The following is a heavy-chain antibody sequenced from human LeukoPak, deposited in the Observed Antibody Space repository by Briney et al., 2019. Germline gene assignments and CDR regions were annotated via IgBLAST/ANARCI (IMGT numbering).Heavy chain of an antibody. D-gene: IGHD5-12*01. V-gene: IGHV4-59*01. J-gene: IGHJ4*02. CDR3: ARDGYSGNDGL. CDR2: IYHSGST. CDR1: GGSISTYY. Sequence: PSETLSLTCTVSGGSISTYYWSWIRQPPGKGLEWIGHIYHSGSTKYNPSLKSRVTISVDTSKNQFSLKLSSVTAADTAVYYCARDGYSGNDGLWGQGTLVTVSS.